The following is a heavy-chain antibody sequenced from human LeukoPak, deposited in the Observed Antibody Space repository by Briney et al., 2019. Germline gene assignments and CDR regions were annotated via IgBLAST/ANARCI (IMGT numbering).Heavy chain of an antibody. CDR3: ARANYDILTGYTSLDY. Sequence: PSETLSLTCTVSGGSISSYYWSWIRQPPGKGLEWIGYIYYSGSTNYNPSLKSRVTISVDTSKNQFSLKLSSVTAADTAVYYCARANYDILTGYTSLDYWGQGTLVTVSS. CDR1: GGSISSYY. J-gene: IGHJ4*02. V-gene: IGHV4-59*12. CDR2: IYYSGST. D-gene: IGHD3-9*01.